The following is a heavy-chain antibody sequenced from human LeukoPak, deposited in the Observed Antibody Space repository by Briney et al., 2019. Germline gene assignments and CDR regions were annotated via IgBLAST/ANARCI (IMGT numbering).Heavy chain of an antibody. Sequence: GESLKISCKGSGYTFTNYWIAWVRQMPGKGLEWMGIIYPGDSDTRYSPSFQGQVTISADKSISTAYLQWSSLKASDSATYYCATQLNSGSYGDVFDIWGQGTMVTVSS. CDR1: GYTFTNYW. V-gene: IGHV5-51*01. CDR3: ATQLNSGSYGDVFDI. CDR2: IYPGDSDT. D-gene: IGHD1-26*01. J-gene: IGHJ3*02.